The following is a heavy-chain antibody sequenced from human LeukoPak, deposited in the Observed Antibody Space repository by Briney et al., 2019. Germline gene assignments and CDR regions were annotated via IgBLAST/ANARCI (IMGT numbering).Heavy chain of an antibody. D-gene: IGHD3-3*01. Sequence: SVKVSCKASGGTFSSYTISWVRQAPGQGLEWIGRIIPILGIANYAQKFQGRVTITADKSTSTAYMELSSLRSEDTAVYYCARESLTIFGVVIMDYWGQGTLVTVSS. J-gene: IGHJ4*02. CDR1: GGTFSSYT. V-gene: IGHV1-69*04. CDR2: IIPILGIA. CDR3: ARESLTIFGVVIMDY.